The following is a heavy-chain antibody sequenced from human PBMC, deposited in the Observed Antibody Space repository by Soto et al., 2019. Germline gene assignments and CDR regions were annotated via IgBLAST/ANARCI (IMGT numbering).Heavy chain of an antibody. Sequence: SETLSLTCTVSGGSISSSSYYWGWIRQPPGKGLECVGTIYYDGSAYSNPSLKSRVTISVDTSKNQFSLKLSSVTAADTAVYYCARHESSGWYYFDYWGQGTLVTVSS. CDR1: GGSISSSSYY. J-gene: IGHJ4*02. CDR2: IYYDGSA. D-gene: IGHD6-19*01. CDR3: ARHESSGWYYFDY. V-gene: IGHV4-39*01.